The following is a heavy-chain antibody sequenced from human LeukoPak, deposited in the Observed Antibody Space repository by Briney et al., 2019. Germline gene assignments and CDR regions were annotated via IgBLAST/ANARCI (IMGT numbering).Heavy chain of an antibody. J-gene: IGHJ3*02. CDR2: INQDESDK. CDR3: ARPPGRAFDI. CDR1: GFTFSRFW. V-gene: IGHV3-7*01. D-gene: IGHD2-15*01. Sequence: QPGGSLRLSCVASGFTFSRFWMSWVRQAPGKGLEWVGWINQDESDKQYVDSVKGRFTISRDNAKNSIYLQMNSLRAEDTAVYYCARPPGRAFDIWGQGTMVTVSS.